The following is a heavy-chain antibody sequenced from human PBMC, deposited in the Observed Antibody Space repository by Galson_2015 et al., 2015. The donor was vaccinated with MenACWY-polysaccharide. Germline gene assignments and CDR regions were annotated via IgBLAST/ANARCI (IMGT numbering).Heavy chain of an antibody. V-gene: IGHV3-7*01. Sequence: SLRLSCAASGFTFSTYWMTWVRQAPGKGLDWVANIKQDGSVKYYVDSVKGRFTISRDNAENSLYLQMNSLRAEDTAVYYCATAPSLHVGQHWGQGTLVIVSS. CDR2: IKQDGSVK. D-gene: IGHD5-24*01. J-gene: IGHJ1*01. CDR1: GFTFSTYW. CDR3: ATAPSLHVGQH.